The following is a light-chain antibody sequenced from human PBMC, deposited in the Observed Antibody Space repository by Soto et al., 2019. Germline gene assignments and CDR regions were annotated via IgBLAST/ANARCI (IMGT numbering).Light chain of an antibody. V-gene: IGKV1-5*01. CDR1: QSISTF. CDR3: QQYYSYSWT. Sequence: QMTQSPSTLSASEGDTVTITCRASQSISTFLAWYQQKPGKAPKLLIFDASSLRSGVPSRFSGSRSGTEFTLTISSLQPDDVATDYCQQYYSYSWTFGQGTKVEIK. CDR2: DAS. J-gene: IGKJ1*01.